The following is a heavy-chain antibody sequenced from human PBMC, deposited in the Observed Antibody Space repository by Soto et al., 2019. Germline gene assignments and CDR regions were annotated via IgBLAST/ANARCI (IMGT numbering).Heavy chain of an antibody. D-gene: IGHD5-18*01. J-gene: IGHJ4*02. V-gene: IGHV3-33*01. CDR1: GFTFSSYG. Sequence: GGSLRLSCAASGFTFSSYGMHWVRQAPGKGLEWVAVIWYDGSNKYYADSVKGRFTISRDNSKNTLYLQMNSLRAEDTAVYYCARSNEYSYGPFDYWGQGTLVTVSS. CDR3: ARSNEYSYGPFDY. CDR2: IWYDGSNK.